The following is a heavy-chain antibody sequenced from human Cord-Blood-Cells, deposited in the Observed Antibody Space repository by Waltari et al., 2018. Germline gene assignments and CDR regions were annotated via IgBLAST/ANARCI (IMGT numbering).Heavy chain of an antibody. CDR3: ARGYKGSPYDFWSGYYLDY. V-gene: IGHV4-4*02. CDR2: IYHSGST. D-gene: IGHD3-3*01. J-gene: IGHJ4*02. CDR1: GGSISSSNW. Sequence: QVQLQESGPGLVKPSGTLSLTCAVSGGSISSSNWWSWVRQPPGKGLEWIGEIYHSGSTNYNPSLKSRVTISVDKSKNQFSLKLSSVTAADTAMYYCARGYKGSPYDFWSGYYLDYWGQGTLVTVSS.